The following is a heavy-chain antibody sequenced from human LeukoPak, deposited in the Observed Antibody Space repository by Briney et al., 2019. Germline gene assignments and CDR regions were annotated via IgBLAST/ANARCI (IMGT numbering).Heavy chain of an antibody. V-gene: IGHV3-11*01. CDR3: ARSAWDLPFDY. J-gene: IGHJ4*02. CDR2: ISSSGNTI. CDR1: GFTFSDYY. Sequence: GGSLRLSCAASGFTFSDYYMSWIRQTPGQGLAWLSYISSSGNTIFYADSLKGRFTISRDNAKNSLYLQMNSLTAEDTAVYYCARSAWDLPFDYWGQGTLVTVSS. D-gene: IGHD1-26*01.